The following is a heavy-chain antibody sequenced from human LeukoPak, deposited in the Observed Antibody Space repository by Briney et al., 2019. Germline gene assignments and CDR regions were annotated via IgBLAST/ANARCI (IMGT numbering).Heavy chain of an antibody. J-gene: IGHJ4*02. Sequence: GGSLRLSCAASGFTFDDYAMHWVRQAPGKGLEWVSLISGDGGSTYYADSMRGRFTISRDNSKNSLYLQMNSLRTEDTAFYYCAKDIRDIWFGELEHWGRGILVTVSS. CDR1: GFTFDDYA. V-gene: IGHV3-43*02. D-gene: IGHD3-10*01. CDR2: ISGDGGST. CDR3: AKDIRDIWFGELEH.